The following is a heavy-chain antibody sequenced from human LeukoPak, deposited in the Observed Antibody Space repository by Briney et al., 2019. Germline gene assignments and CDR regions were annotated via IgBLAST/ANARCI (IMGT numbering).Heavy chain of an antibody. CDR2: ISSSSSYI. D-gene: IGHD6-13*01. CDR3: ARDLAAAGTWWFDP. J-gene: IGHJ5*02. CDR1: GFTFSSYS. V-gene: IGHV3-21*01. Sequence: GGSLRLPCAASGFTFSSYSMNWVRQAPGKGLEWVSSISSSSSYIYYADSVKGRFTIFRDNAKNSLYLQMNSLRAEDTAVYYCARDLAAAGTWWFDPWGQGTLVTVSS.